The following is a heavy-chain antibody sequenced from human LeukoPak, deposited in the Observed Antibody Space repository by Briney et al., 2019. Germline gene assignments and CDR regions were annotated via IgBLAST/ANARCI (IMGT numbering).Heavy chain of an antibody. CDR1: GYTFTRYD. D-gene: IGHD3-10*01. J-gene: IGHJ5*02. V-gene: IGHV1-8*03. CDR3: ARRRYYGSGSNNQNWFDP. Sequence: ASVSVSCKASGYTFTRYDINWVRQATGQGLEWMGWMNPNSGNTGYAQKFQGRVTITRNSSISTAYMELSRRRSEDTAGYYCARRRYYGSGSNNQNWFDPWGQGTLVTVSS. CDR2: MNPNSGNT.